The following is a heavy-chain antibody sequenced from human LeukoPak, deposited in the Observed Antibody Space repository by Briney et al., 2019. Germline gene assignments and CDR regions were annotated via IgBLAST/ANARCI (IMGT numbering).Heavy chain of an antibody. Sequence: SETLSLTCAVYGGSFSGYYWSWIRQPPGKGLEWIGSIYYSGSTYYNPSLKSRVTISVDTSKNQFSLKLSSVTAADTAVYYRKSIAAAGKSPYYYYGMDVWGQGTTVTVSS. CDR3: KSIAAAGKSPYYYYGMDV. CDR2: IYYSGST. CDR1: GGSFSGYY. J-gene: IGHJ6*02. D-gene: IGHD6-13*01. V-gene: IGHV4-34*01.